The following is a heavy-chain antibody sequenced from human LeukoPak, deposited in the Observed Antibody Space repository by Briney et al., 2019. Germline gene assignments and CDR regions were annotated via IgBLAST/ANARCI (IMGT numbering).Heavy chain of an antibody. V-gene: IGHV4-34*01. Sequence: SETLSLTCAVYGGSFSGYYWSWIRQPPGKGLEWIGGINHSGSTNYNPSLKSRVTISVDTSKNQFSLKLSSVTAADTAVYYCARLHFGYCSSTSCGYWGQGTLVTVSS. CDR1: GGSFSGYY. CDR3: ARLHFGYCSSTSCGY. J-gene: IGHJ4*02. CDR2: INHSGST. D-gene: IGHD2-2*03.